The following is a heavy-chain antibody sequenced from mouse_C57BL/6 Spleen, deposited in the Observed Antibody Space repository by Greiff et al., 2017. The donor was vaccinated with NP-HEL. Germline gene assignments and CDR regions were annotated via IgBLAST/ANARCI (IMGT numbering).Heavy chain of an antibody. J-gene: IGHJ3*01. CDR2: INPSSGYT. CDR1: GYTFTSYT. D-gene: IGHD2-4*01. CDR3: ALYDYEGAWFAY. Sequence: VQLVESGAELARPGASVKMSCKASGYTFTSYTMHWVKQRPGQGLEWIGYINPSSGYTKYNQKFKDKATLTADKSSSTAYMQLSSLTSEDSAVYYCALYDYEGAWFAYWGQGTLVTVSA. V-gene: IGHV1-4*01.